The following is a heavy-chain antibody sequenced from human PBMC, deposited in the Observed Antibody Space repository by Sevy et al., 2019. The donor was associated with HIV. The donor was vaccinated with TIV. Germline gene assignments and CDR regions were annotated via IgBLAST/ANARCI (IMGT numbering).Heavy chain of an antibody. V-gene: IGHV3-23*01. CDR3: AKDLYYDNSLFDY. CDR2: ISGIGGSS. CDR1: EFRLSNYA. D-gene: IGHD3-22*01. Sequence: GGSLRLSCVASEFRLSNYAMNWVRQAPGKGLEWVSGISGIGGSSYYADSVKGRFTISRDNSKNTLYLQMNSLRAEDTVMYYCAKDLYYDNSLFDYWGQGILVTVSS. J-gene: IGHJ4*02.